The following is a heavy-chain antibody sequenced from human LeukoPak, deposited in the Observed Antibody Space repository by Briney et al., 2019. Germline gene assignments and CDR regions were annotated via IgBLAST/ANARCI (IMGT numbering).Heavy chain of an antibody. Sequence: PGGSLRLSCAASGFTFSTAWMHWVRQAPGKGLVWVSRIYSDGSDKTYADSVRGRFTISRDNAKNTVYLQMNSLRAEDSAVYCCASDSGHAFYFWGQGTMVTVSS. D-gene: IGHD3-10*01. CDR3: ASDSGHAFYF. V-gene: IGHV3-74*01. CDR2: IYSDGSDK. CDR1: GFTFSTAW. J-gene: IGHJ3*01.